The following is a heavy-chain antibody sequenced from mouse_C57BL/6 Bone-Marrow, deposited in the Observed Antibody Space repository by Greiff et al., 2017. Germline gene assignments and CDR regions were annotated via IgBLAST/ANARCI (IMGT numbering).Heavy chain of an antibody. V-gene: IGHV14-2*01. CDR3: ALYGGSPAGFAY. CDR1: GFNINDYY. CDR2: IDPEDGET. J-gene: IGHJ3*01. D-gene: IGHD1-1*01. Sequence: VQLKQSGAELVKLGASVTLSCTASGFNINDYYLHWVKQRTEQGLVWIGRIDPEDGETKYAPKFQGKATITAYTSSNTAYLQLSSLTSEDTAVYYCALYGGSPAGFAYWGQGTLVTVSA.